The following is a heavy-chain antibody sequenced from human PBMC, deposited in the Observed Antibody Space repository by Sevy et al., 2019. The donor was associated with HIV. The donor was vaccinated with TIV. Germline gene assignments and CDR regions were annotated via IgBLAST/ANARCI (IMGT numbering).Heavy chain of an antibody. CDR3: ATSRSGCFDSSGYYIY. D-gene: IGHD3-22*01. Sequence: GESLKISCKGSGYSFTSHWIGWVRHMPGKGLEWMGIIYPDDSDTGYSPSFQGQVTFSADKSISTAYLQWSSLKASDTAMYYCATSRSGCFDSSGYYIYWGQGTLVTVSS. V-gene: IGHV5-51*01. CDR1: GYSFTSHW. CDR2: IYPDDSDT. J-gene: IGHJ4*02.